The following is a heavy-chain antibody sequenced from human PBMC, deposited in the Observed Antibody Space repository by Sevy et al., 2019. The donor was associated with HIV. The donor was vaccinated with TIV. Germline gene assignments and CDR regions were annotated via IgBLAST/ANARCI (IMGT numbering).Heavy chain of an antibody. Sequence: SETLSLTCTVSGGSISGYYWSWIRQPPGKGLEWIGYIYYSGSTNYNPSLKSRVTISVDMSKNQFSLRLSSVAAADTAVYYCASYYGPNGVCNGFDYWGLGTLVTVSS. D-gene: IGHD2-8*01. J-gene: IGHJ4*02. CDR3: ASYYGPNGVCNGFDY. CDR1: GGSISGYY. CDR2: IYYSGST. V-gene: IGHV4-59*01.